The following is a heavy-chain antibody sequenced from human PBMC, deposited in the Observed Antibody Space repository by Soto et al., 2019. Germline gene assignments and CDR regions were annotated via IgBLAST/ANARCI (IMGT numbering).Heavy chain of an antibody. CDR2: ISGSGDST. Sequence: PGGSLRLSCAASGFTVSSKYMSWVRQAPGKGLEWVSGISGSGDSTYYADSVKGRFTVSRDNSKNTLYLQMNSLRAEDTAVFYCAKERSSGWSFDYWGQGTLVTVSS. CDR3: AKERSSGWSFDY. V-gene: IGHV3-23*01. J-gene: IGHJ4*02. CDR1: GFTVSSKY. D-gene: IGHD6-19*01.